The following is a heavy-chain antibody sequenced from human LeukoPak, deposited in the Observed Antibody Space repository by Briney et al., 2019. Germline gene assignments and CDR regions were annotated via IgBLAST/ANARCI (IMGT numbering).Heavy chain of an antibody. V-gene: IGHV4-34*01. D-gene: IGHD3-3*01. CDR3: VRGLSGDFWSGCGMDV. CDR2: INHRRCT. J-gene: IGHJ6*04. Sequence: KPSETLSLTCAVYGGSFSGYYWSWIRQPPGKGREWIGEINHRRCTNYNPSLKSRVTISVETRKNQFSLKLSSAAGGDTACYFRVRGLSGDFWSGCGMDVWGKGTTVTVSS. CDR1: GGSFSGYY.